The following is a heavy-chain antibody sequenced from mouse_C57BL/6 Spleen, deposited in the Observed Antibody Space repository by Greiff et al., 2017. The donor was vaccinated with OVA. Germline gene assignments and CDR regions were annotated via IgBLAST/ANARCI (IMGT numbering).Heavy chain of an antibody. Sequence: EVQRVESGPELVKPGASVKISCKASGYSFTGYYMNWVKQSPEKSLEWIGEINPSTGGTTYNQKFKAKATLTVDKSSSTAYMQLKSLTSEDSAVYYCARYGYYDYYAMDYWGQGTSVTVSS. CDR2: INPSTGGT. CDR3: ARYGYYDYYAMDY. J-gene: IGHJ4*01. D-gene: IGHD2-3*01. CDR1: GYSFTGYY. V-gene: IGHV1-42*01.